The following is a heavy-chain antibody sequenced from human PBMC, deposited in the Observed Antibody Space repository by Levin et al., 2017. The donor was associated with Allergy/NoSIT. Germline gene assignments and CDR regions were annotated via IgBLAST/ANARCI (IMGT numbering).Heavy chain of an antibody. D-gene: IGHD3-22*01. J-gene: IGHJ3*02. CDR2: IYYSGST. CDR3: ARALYYYDSSGYIGAFDS. CDR1: GGSISSYY. Sequence: PSETLSLTCTVSGGSISSYYWSWIRQPPGKGLEWIGYIYYSGSTNYNPSLKSRVTISVDTSKNQFSLKLSSVTAADTAVYYCARALYYYDSSGYIGAFDSWGQGTMVTVSS. V-gene: IGHV4-59*01.